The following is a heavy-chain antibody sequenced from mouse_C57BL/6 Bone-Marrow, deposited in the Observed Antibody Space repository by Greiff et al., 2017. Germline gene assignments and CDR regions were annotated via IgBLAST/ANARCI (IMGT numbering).Heavy chain of an antibody. V-gene: IGHV5-12*01. CDR2: ISNGGGST. Sequence: DVQLVESGGGLVQPGGSLKLSCAASGFTFSDYYMYWVRQTPEQRLEWVGYISNGGGSTYYPDTVKGRFTISRDNAKNTLYLQMSRLKSEDTAMYYCARLITTEVATDWYFDVWGTGTTVTVSS. CDR3: ARLITTEVATDWYFDV. D-gene: IGHD1-1*01. J-gene: IGHJ1*03. CDR1: GFTFSDYY.